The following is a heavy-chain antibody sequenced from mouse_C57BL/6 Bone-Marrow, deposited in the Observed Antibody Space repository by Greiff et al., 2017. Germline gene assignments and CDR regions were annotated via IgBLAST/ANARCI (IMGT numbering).Heavy chain of an antibody. CDR2: INPSTGGT. V-gene: IGHV1-42*01. CDR3: ARGRFAD. Sequence: EVQLQESGPELVKPGASVKISCKASGYSFTGYYMNWVKQSPEKSLEWIGEINPSTGGTTYNQKFKAKATLTVDKSSSTAYMQLKSLTSEDSAVYYCARGRFADWGQGTLVTVSA. J-gene: IGHJ3*01. CDR1: GYSFTGYY.